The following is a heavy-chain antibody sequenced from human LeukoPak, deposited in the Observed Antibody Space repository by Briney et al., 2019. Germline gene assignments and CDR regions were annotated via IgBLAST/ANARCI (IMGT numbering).Heavy chain of an antibody. CDR3: ARVDFRSGYVFDY. V-gene: IGHV3-21*01. J-gene: IGHJ4*02. Sequence: GGSLRLSCAASGFTFSSYSMIWVRQAPGKGLEWVSSISSSSSYIYYADSVKGRFTISRDNAKNSLYLQMNSLRAEDTAVYYCARVDFRSGYVFDYWGQGTLVTVSS. D-gene: IGHD5-12*01. CDR2: ISSSSSYI. CDR1: GFTFSSYS.